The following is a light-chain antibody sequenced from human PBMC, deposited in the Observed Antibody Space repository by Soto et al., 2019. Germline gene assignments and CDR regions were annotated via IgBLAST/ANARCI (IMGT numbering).Light chain of an antibody. V-gene: IGLV2-14*01. Sequence: QSVLTQPASVSGSPGQSITISCTGTSSDIGNYDFVSWYQQVPGTAPKAMIYEVSSRPSGVSNRFSGSKSGNTASLTISGLQAEDEAYYYCSSYSSGSTLLLFGGGTKLTVL. J-gene: IGLJ2*01. CDR1: SSDIGNYDF. CDR2: EVS. CDR3: SSYSSGSTLLL.